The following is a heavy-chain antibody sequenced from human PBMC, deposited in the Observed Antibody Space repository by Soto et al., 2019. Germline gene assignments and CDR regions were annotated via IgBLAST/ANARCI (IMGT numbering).Heavy chain of an antibody. CDR1: GGSISSGGYY. CDR2: IYYSGST. J-gene: IGHJ5*02. CDR3: ARAVVVVSNWFDP. V-gene: IGHV4-31*03. Sequence: QVQPQESGPGLVKPSQTLSLTCTVSGGSISSGGYYWSWIRQHPGKGLEWIGYIYYSGSTYYNPSLKSRVTISVDTSKNQFSLKLSSVTAADTAVYYCARAVVVVSNWFDPWGQGTLVTVSS. D-gene: IGHD2-15*01.